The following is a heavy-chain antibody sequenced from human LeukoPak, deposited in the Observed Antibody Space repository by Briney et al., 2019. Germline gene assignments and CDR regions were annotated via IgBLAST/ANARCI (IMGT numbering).Heavy chain of an antibody. D-gene: IGHD6-6*01. Sequence: GGSLRLSCAASGFGFSNFWMHWVRQAPGKGLEWVSRIKTDGSITAYADSVKGRFTISRDNAKDTLYLHMNSLKGEDTATYFCTREADPAFSASSSPDFWGQGTPVTVS. J-gene: IGHJ4*02. V-gene: IGHV3-74*01. CDR3: TREADPAFSASSSPDF. CDR2: IKTDGSIT. CDR1: GFGFSNFW.